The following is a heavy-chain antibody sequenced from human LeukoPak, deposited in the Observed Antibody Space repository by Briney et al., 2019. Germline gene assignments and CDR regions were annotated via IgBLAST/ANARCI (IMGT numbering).Heavy chain of an antibody. CDR3: AKDGDCGGGGCFPNDFNY. CDR1: GFMFSAYG. Sequence: GGSLRLSCAASGFMFSAYGMHWVRQAPGKGLEWVAVISSDGSSKNYADSVKGRFSMSRDNSKNTLYLQMNSLRIEDTAVYYCAKDGDCGGGGCFPNDFNYWGQGTLVTVSS. D-gene: IGHD2-15*01. V-gene: IGHV3-30*18. J-gene: IGHJ4*02. CDR2: ISSDGSSK.